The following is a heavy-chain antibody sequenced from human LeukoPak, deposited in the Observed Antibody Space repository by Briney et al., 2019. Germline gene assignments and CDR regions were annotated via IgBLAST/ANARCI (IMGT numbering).Heavy chain of an antibody. J-gene: IGHJ4*02. D-gene: IGHD3-3*01. CDR2: TYYRSKWVY. CDR1: GDSVSSNTAA. V-gene: IGHV6-1*01. Sequence: SQTLSLTCALSGDSVSSNTAAWYWIRQSPSRGLEWLGRTYYRSKWVYQYAESVRSRITINVDTSKNQFSLQLNSMTPEDTAVYYCARDPSYDQGLDYWGQGIPVTVSS. CDR3: ARDPSYDQGLDY.